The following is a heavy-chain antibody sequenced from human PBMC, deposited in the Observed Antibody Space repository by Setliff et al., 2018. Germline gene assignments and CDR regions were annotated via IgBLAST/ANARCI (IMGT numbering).Heavy chain of an antibody. CDR2: INPNSGGT. V-gene: IGHV1-2*02. Sequence: ASVKVSCKASGYTFTSYGISWVRQAPGQGLEWMGWINPNSGGTNYAQKFQGRVTMSVDTSKNQFSLNLYSVTAADTAVYYCARTSSGRYFDLWGRGTLVTVSS. CDR3: ARTSSGRYFDL. CDR1: GYTFTSYG. J-gene: IGHJ2*01.